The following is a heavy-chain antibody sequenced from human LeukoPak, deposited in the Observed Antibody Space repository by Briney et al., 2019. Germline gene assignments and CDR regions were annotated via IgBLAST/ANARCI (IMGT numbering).Heavy chain of an antibody. CDR2: IDTSGST. CDR3: ATYMVRGVVMHAFDI. CDR1: GGSINSGTYY. J-gene: IGHJ3*02. Sequence: PSQTLSLTCTVSGGSINSGTYYWTWIRQPAGKGLEWIGRIDTSGSTSYNPSLKSRVTISVDTSKNQFSLKLSSVTAADTAAYYCATYMVRGVVMHAFDIWGQGTMVTVSS. D-gene: IGHD3-10*01. V-gene: IGHV4-61*02.